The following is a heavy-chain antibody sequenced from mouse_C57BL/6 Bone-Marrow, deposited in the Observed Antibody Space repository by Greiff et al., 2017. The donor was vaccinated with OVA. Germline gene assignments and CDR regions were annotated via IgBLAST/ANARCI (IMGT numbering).Heavy chain of an antibody. D-gene: IGHD3-1*01. CDR3: ASRRGRGRYFDV. J-gene: IGHJ1*03. CDR1: GFTFSSYG. CDR2: ISSGGSYT. V-gene: IGHV5-6*02. Sequence: EVKLVESGGDLVKPGGSLKLSCAASGFTFSSYGMSWVRQTPDKRLEWVATISSGGSYTYYPDSVKGRFTISRANAKNTLYLQTTILQSRDTALDYCASRRGRGRYFDVWGTGTTVTVSS.